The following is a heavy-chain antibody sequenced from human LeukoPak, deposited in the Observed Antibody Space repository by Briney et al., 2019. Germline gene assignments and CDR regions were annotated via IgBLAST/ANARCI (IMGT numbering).Heavy chain of an antibody. CDR3: AELGITMIGGV. D-gene: IGHD3-10*02. CDR2: ISSSGSTR. CDR1: GFTFSNYE. V-gene: IGHV3-48*03. J-gene: IGHJ6*04. Sequence: PGGSLRLSCAASGFTFSNYEMNWVRQAPGKGLEWVSYISSSGSTRSYADSVKGRFTISRDNAKNSLYLHMNSLRAEDTAVYYCAELGITMIGGVWGKGTTVTISS.